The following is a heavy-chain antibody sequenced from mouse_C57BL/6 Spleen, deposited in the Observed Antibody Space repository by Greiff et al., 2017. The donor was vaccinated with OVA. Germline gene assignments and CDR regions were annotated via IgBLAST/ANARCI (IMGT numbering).Heavy chain of an antibody. CDR3: AREEANYYGSHGGAMDY. J-gene: IGHJ4*01. Sequence: QVQLQQPGAELVKPGASVKMSCTASGYTFTSYWITWVKQRPGQGLEWIGDIYPGSGSTNYNEKFKSKATLTVDTSSSTAYMQLSSLTSEDSAVYYCAREEANYYGSHGGAMDYWGQGTSVTVSS. CDR1: GYTFTSYW. V-gene: IGHV1-55*01. CDR2: IYPGSGST. D-gene: IGHD1-1*01.